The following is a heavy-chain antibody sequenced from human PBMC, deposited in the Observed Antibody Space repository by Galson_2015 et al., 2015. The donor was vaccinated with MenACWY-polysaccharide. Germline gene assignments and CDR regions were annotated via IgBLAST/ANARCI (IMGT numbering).Heavy chain of an antibody. CDR1: GYSFSTFW. J-gene: IGHJ3*02. CDR3: TRHRAADGTIYAFEI. Sequence: QSGAEVTKPGESLKISCKGSGYSFSTFWIGWVRQMPGKGLEWMGIIYPGDSDTRYSPSFQGQVIISADKSTNTAYLQWSSLKASDTAMYYYTRHRAADGTIYAFEIWGQGTMVTVSS. V-gene: IGHV5-51*01. CDR2: IYPGDSDT. D-gene: IGHD1-1*01.